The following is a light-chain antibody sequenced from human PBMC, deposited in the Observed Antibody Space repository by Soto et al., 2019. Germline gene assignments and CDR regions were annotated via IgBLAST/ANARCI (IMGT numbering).Light chain of an antibody. CDR2: GAS. CDR1: QSVSSK. J-gene: IGKJ3*01. V-gene: IGKV3-15*01. Sequence: EIVMTQSPATLSVSPGEGATLSCRASQSVSSKLAWYQQKPGQAPRLLIYGASTRATGIPARFSGSESGTDFALTISSRQSEDLAVSYCQQYDNWPFTFGPGTKVDI. CDR3: QQYDNWPFT.